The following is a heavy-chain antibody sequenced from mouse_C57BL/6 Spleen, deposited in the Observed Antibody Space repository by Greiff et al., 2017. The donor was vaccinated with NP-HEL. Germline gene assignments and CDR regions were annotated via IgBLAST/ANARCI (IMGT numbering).Heavy chain of an antibody. CDR1: GYTFTSYW. V-gene: IGHV1-52*01. J-gene: IGHJ4*01. CDR2: IDPSDSET. Sequence: QVQLQQPGAELVRPGSSVKLSCKASGYTFTSYWMHWVKQRPIQGLEWIGNIDPSDSETHYNQKFKDKATVTVDKSSSTAYMQLSSLTSEDSAVYYCARWKGYYAMDYWGQGTSVTVSS. CDR3: ARWKGYYAMDY.